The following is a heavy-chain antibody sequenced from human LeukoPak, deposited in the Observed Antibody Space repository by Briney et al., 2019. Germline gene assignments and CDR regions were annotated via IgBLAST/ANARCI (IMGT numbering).Heavy chain of an antibody. V-gene: IGHV3-66*01. CDR3: ARDRHDYGDPFDL. J-gene: IGHJ2*01. CDR2: IYSGGST. CDR1: GFTVRSNY. D-gene: IGHD4-17*01. Sequence: GGSLRLSCAASGFTVRSNYMSWVRQVPGKGLEWVSVIYSGGSTYYADSVKGRFSISRDNSKNTLSLQMNSLRAEDTAVYYCARDRHDYGDPFDLWGRGTLVTVSS.